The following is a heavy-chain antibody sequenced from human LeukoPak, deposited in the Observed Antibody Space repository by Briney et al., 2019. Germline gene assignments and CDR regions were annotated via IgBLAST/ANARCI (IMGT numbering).Heavy chain of an antibody. V-gene: IGHV1-18*01. CDR2: ISAYNGNT. D-gene: IGHD5-18*01. CDR3: ARVRWGYGYGYMSFHLDY. Sequence: ASVKVSCKASGYTFTSYGISWVRQAPGQGLEWMGWISAYNGNTNYAQKLQGRVTMTTDTSTSTAYMELRSLRSDDTAVYYCARVRWGYGYGYMSFHLDYWGQGTLVTVSS. CDR1: GYTFTSYG. J-gene: IGHJ4*02.